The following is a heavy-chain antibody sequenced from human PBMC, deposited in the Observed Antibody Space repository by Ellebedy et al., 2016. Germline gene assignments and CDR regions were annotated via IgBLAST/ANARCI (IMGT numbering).Heavy chain of an antibody. CDR2: IYYSGST. CDR1: GGSISSGGYY. J-gene: IGHJ3*02. Sequence: SETLSLTXTVSGGSISSGGYYWSWIRQHPGKGLEWIGYIYYSGSTYYNPSLKSRVTISVDTSKNQFSLKLSSVTAADTAVYYCARDAAMVRGVIITSVHDAFDIWGQGTMVTVSS. D-gene: IGHD3-10*01. CDR3: ARDAAMVRGVIITSVHDAFDI. V-gene: IGHV4-31*03.